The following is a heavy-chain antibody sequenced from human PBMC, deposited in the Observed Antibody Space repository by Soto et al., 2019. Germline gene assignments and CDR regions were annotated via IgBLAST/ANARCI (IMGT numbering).Heavy chain of an antibody. CDR2: IYYSGST. CDR1: GGSISSYY. J-gene: IGHJ4*02. Sequence: PSETLSLTCTVSGGSISSYYWSWIRQPPGKGLEWIGYIYYSGSTNYNPSLKSRVTISVDTSKNQFSLKRSSVTAADTAVYYCAGRRDGYNYGYWGQGTLVTVSS. D-gene: IGHD5-12*01. V-gene: IGHV4-59*01. CDR3: AGRRDGYNYGY.